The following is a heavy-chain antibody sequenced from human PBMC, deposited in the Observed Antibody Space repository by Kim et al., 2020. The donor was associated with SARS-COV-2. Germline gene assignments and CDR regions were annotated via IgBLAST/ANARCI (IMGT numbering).Heavy chain of an antibody. D-gene: IGHD2-2*01. Sequence: SQTLSLTCTVSGGSVSSGSYYWSWIRQPPGKGLEWIGYIYYSGSTNYNPSLKSRITISVDTSKNQFSLRLSSVTAADTAVYYCARGYCSSTSCYAWNNWF. CDR3: ARGYCSSTSCYAWNNWF. J-gene: IGHJ5*01. V-gene: IGHV4-61*01. CDR1: GGSVSSGSYY. CDR2: IYYSGST.